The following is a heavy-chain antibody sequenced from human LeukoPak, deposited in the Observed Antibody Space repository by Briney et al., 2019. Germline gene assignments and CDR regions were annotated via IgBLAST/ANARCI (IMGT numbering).Heavy chain of an antibody. Sequence: GGSLRLSCAASGFTFSDYYMSWVREAPGKGLEWVSYISGSSGYTKYADSVKGRFTISRDNAKNSLYLQVNSLRAEDTAVYYCARGTGTTAYFDYWGQGTPVTVSS. CDR2: ISGSSGYT. D-gene: IGHD1-1*01. J-gene: IGHJ4*02. CDR1: GFTFSDYY. CDR3: ARGTGTTAYFDY. V-gene: IGHV3-11*06.